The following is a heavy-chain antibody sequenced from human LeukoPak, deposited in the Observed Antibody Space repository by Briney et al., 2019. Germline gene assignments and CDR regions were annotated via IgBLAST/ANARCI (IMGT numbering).Heavy chain of an antibody. V-gene: IGHV4-59*01. Sequence: SETLSLTCTVSGGSISSYYWSWIRQPPGKGLERIGYIYYSGSTNYNPSLKSRVTISVDTSKNQFSLKLSSVTAADTAVYYCARDSHYGDYIRSYYYGMDVWGQGTTVTVSS. CDR3: ARDSHYGDYIRSYYYGMDV. CDR1: GGSISSYY. CDR2: IYYSGST. D-gene: IGHD4-17*01. J-gene: IGHJ6*02.